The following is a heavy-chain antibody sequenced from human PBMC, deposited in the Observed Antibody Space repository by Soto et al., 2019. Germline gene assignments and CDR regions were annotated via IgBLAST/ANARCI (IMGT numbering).Heavy chain of an antibody. CDR2: INSDGSTT. V-gene: IGHV3-74*01. J-gene: IGHJ4*02. D-gene: IGHD3-16*01. Sequence: GSLRLSCAASGFTFSSSWMHWVRQAPGEGLVWVSRINSDGSTTSYADSVKGRFTISRDNANNTLFLQMNSLRAEDTAVYYCARDPYFGAIDYWGLGTLVTVSS. CDR3: ARDPYFGAIDY. CDR1: GFTFSSSW.